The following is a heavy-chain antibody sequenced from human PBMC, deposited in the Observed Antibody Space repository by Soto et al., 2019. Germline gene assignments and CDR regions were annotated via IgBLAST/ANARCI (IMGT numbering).Heavy chain of an antibody. D-gene: IGHD4-17*01. V-gene: IGHV5-51*01. CDR3: ARSVPVEYGDYEYYFDY. J-gene: IGHJ4*02. Sequence: GESLKISCKGSGYSFTSYWIGWVRQMPGKGLEWMGIIYPGDSDTRYSPSFQGQVTISADKSISTAYLQWSSLKASDTAMYYCARSVPVEYGDYEYYFDYWGQGTLVTVSS. CDR2: IYPGDSDT. CDR1: GYSFTSYW.